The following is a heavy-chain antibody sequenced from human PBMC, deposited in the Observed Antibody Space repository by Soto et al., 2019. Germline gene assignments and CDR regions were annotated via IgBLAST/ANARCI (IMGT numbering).Heavy chain of an antibody. J-gene: IGHJ3*02. V-gene: IGHV1-69*13. D-gene: IGHD1-1*01. Sequence: SVKVSCKASGGTFSSYAISWVRQAPGQGLEWMGGIIPIFGTANYAQKFQGRVTITADESTSTAYMELSSLRSEDTAVYYCARDSNDAHAFDIWGQGTMVTVSS. CDR3: ARDSNDAHAFDI. CDR1: GGTFSSYA. CDR2: IIPIFGTA.